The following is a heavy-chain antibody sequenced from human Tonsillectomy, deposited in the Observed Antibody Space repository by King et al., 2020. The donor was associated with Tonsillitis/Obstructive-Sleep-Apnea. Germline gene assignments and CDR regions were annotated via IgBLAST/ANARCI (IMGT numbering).Heavy chain of an antibody. D-gene: IGHD3-22*01. V-gene: IGHV1-2*06. CDR2: INTNSGGT. CDR1: GYTFTGYY. CDR3: AREMIIWYMDV. Sequence: QLVQSGAEVKKPGASVKVSCKASGYTFTGYYMHWVRQAPGQGLEWMGRINTNSGGTNYAQKFQGRVTMTSDTSISTAYMKLSRLRSDDTAVYYCAREMIIWYMDVWGKGTTVTVSS. J-gene: IGHJ6*03.